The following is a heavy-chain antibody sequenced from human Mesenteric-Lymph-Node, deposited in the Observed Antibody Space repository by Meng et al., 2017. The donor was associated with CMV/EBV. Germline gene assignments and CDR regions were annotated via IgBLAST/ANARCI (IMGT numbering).Heavy chain of an antibody. V-gene: IGHV3-30*04. Sequence: GGSLRLSCAASGVTFSSYAMHWVRQAPGKGLEWVAVISYDGSNKYYADSVKGRFTISRDNSKNTLYLQMNSLRAEDTAVYYCARDYYYGSGSYYNGAAFYYYYGMDVWGQGTTVTVSS. CDR3: ARDYYYGSGSYYNGAAFYYYYGMDV. CDR1: GVTFSSYA. J-gene: IGHJ6*02. CDR2: ISYDGSNK. D-gene: IGHD3-10*01.